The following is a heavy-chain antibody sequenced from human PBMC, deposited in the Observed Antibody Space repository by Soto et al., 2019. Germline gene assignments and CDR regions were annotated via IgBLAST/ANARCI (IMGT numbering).Heavy chain of an antibody. CDR2: IGTAGDP. D-gene: IGHD5-12*01. CDR3: ARVSYTYGGYDTLLSGMDV. J-gene: IGHJ6*02. Sequence: GGSLRLSCAASGFTFSSYDMHWVRQATGKGLEWVSAIGTAGDPYYPGSVKGRFTISRENAKNSLHLQINSLRAGDTAVYYCARVSYTYGGYDTLLSGMDVWGQGTTVTVSS. CDR1: GFTFSSYD. V-gene: IGHV3-13*05.